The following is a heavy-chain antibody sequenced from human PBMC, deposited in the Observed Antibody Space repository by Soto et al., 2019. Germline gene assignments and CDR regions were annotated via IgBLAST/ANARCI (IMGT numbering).Heavy chain of an antibody. Sequence: PSETLSLTCTVSGGSVSSGSYYWSWIRQPPGKGLEWIGYIYYSGSTNCNPSLKSRVTISVDTSKNQFSLKLSSVTAADTAVYYCAREGPRTTATTQGGYWGHGTLVTSPQ. D-gene: IGHD1-1*01. J-gene: IGHJ4*01. CDR3: AREGPRTTATTQGGY. V-gene: IGHV4-61*01. CDR1: GGSVSSGSYY. CDR2: IYYSGST.